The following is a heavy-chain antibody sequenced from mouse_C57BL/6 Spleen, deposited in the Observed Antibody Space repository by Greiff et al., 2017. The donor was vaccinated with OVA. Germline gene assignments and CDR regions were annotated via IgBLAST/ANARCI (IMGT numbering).Heavy chain of an antibody. V-gene: IGHV1-81*01. CDR3: AKIYYDYDKGFAD. CDR2: IYPRSGNT. D-gene: IGHD2-4*01. Sequence: QVQLQQSGAELARPGASVKLSCKASGYTFTSYGISWVKQRTGQGLEWIGEIYPRSGNTYYNEKFKGKATLTADKSSSTAYMELRSLTSEDSAVYFCAKIYYDYDKGFADWGQGTLVTVSA. J-gene: IGHJ3*01. CDR1: GYTFTSYG.